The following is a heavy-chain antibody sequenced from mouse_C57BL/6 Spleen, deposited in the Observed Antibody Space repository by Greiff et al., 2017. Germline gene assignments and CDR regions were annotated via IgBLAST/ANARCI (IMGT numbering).Heavy chain of an antibody. D-gene: IGHD2-1*01. V-gene: IGHV1-54*01. Sequence: VQLQQSGAELVRPGTSVKVSCKASGYAFTNYLIEWVKQRPGQGLEWIGVINPGSGGTNYNEKFKGKATLTADKSSSTAYMQLSSLTSEDSAVYFCARRWGNSYYFDYWGQGTTLTVSS. CDR2: INPGSGGT. CDR3: ARRWGNSYYFDY. CDR1: GYAFTNYL. J-gene: IGHJ2*01.